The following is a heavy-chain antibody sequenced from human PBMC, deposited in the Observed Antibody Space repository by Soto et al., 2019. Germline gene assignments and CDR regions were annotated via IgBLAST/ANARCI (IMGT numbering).Heavy chain of an antibody. Sequence: SVKVSCKASGGTFSSYAISWVRQAPGQGLEWMGGIIPIFGTANYAQKFQGRVTITADESTSTAYMELSSLRSEDTAVYYCARWNIAAPASQNADGMDVWGQGTTVTVSS. CDR3: ARWNIAAPASQNADGMDV. J-gene: IGHJ6*02. V-gene: IGHV1-69*13. CDR2: IIPIFGTA. D-gene: IGHD6-6*01. CDR1: GGTFSSYA.